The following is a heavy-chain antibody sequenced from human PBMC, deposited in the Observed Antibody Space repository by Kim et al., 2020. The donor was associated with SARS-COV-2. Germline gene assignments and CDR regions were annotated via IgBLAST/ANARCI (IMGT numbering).Heavy chain of an antibody. CDR1: GFTFSSYG. V-gene: IGHV3-30*18. CDR3: AKELNTAMVSLRYYGMDV. Sequence: GSLRLSCAASGFTFSSYGMHWVRQAPGKGLEWVAVISYDGSNKYYADSVKGRFTISRDNSKNTLYLQMNSLRAEDTAVYYCAKELNTAMVSLRYYGMDVWGQGTTVTVSS. J-gene: IGHJ6*02. CDR2: ISYDGSNK. D-gene: IGHD5-18*01.